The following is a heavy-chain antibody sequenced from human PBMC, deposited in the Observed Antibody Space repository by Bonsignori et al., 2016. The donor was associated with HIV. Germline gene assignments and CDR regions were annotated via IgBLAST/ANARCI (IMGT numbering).Heavy chain of an antibody. CDR2: IYYSGST. D-gene: IGHD6-19*01. CDR3: ARGYSSGVLFQH. CDR1: GGSISSYY. V-gene: IGHV4-59*01. J-gene: IGHJ1*01. Sequence: ETLSLTCTVSGGSISSYYWSWIRQPPGKGLEWIGYIYYSGSTNYNPSLKSRVTISVDTSKNQFSLKLSSVTAADTAVYYCARGYSSGVLFQHWGQGTLVTVSS.